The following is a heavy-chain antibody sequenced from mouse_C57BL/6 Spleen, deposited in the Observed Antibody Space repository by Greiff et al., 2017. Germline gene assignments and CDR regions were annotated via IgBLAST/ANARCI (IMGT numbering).Heavy chain of an antibody. V-gene: IGHV5-16*01. CDR2: INYDGSST. Sequence: EVKLMESEGGLVQPGSSMKLSCTASGFTFSDYYMAWVRQVPEKGLEWVANINYDGSSTYYLDSLKSRFIISRDNAKNILYLQMSRLKSEDTATYYCARERGSYWYFDVWGTGTTVTVSS. J-gene: IGHJ1*03. CDR3: ARERGSYWYFDV. CDR1: GFTFSDYY.